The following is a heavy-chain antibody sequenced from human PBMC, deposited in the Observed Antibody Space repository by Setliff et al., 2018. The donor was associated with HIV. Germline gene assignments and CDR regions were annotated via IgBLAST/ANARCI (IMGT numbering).Heavy chain of an antibody. D-gene: IGHD6-13*01. J-gene: IGHJ6*03. CDR1: GGSISSSSYY. CDR2: IYYRGST. Sequence: SETLSLTCTVSGGSISSSSYYWGWIRQPPGKGLQWIGSIYYRGSTYYNPSLKSRVTISVDTSKNQFSLKLRSVTAADTALYYCARGRYRSRWYASDHYYIDVWCKGTTVTVSS. V-gene: IGHV4-39*01. CDR3: ARGRYRSRWYASDHYYIDV.